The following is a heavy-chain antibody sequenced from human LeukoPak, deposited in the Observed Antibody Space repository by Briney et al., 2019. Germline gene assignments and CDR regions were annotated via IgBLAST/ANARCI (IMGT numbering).Heavy chain of an antibody. CDR3: AREERRSHGGWYFDL. Sequence: ASVTVSCKASGYTFTVYYMHWVRQAPGQGLEWMGWINPNSGGTNYAQKFQGRVTMTRDTSISTAYMELSRLRSDDTAVYYCAREERRSHGGWYFDLWGRGTLVIVSS. J-gene: IGHJ2*01. CDR1: GYTFTVYY. CDR2: INPNSGGT. D-gene: IGHD3-10*01. V-gene: IGHV1-2*02.